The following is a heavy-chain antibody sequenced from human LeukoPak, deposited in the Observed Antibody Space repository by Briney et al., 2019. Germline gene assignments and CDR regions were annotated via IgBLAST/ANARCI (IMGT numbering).Heavy chain of an antibody. CDR2: ISAYNGNT. CDR1: GYIFTSYV. D-gene: IGHD1-26*01. Sequence: ASVKVSCKTSGYIFTSYVIIWVRQAPGQGLEWMGRISAYNGNTDYAQKLQGRVTMTRDTSTSTVYMELRTLTSDDTAVYFCARAKVGSHPFYYSAMDVWGQGTPVTVSS. V-gene: IGHV1-18*01. CDR3: ARAKVGSHPFYYSAMDV. J-gene: IGHJ6*02.